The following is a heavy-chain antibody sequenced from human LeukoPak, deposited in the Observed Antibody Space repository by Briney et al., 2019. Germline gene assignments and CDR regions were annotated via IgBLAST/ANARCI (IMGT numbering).Heavy chain of an antibody. Sequence: SETLSLTCTVSGGSISSGGYYWSWIRQHPGKGLEWIGYIYYSGSTYYNPSLKSRVTISVDTSKNQFSLKLSSVTAADTAVYYCARRHGTVAVAHFDYWGQGTLVTVSS. CDR2: IYYSGST. J-gene: IGHJ4*02. V-gene: IGHV4-31*03. CDR3: ARRHGTVAVAHFDY. D-gene: IGHD6-19*01. CDR1: GGSISSGGYY.